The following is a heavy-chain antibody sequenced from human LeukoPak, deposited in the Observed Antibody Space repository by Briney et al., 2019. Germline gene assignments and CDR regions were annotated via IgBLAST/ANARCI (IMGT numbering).Heavy chain of an antibody. CDR2: ISSSTSSSTK. D-gene: IGHD4-17*01. Sequence: GGSLRLSCAASGFTFSSYRMNWVRQAPGKGLEWVSYISSSTSSSTKYYADSVKGRFTISRDNAKNSLYLQMNSLRAEDTAVYYCARDYAVTIDYWGQGTLVTVSP. CDR3: ARDYAVTIDY. CDR1: GFTFSSYR. J-gene: IGHJ4*02. V-gene: IGHV3-48*04.